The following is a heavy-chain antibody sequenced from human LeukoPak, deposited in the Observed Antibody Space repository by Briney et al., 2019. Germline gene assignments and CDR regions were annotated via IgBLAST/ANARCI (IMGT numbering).Heavy chain of an antibody. CDR3: ARDGENHYYDY. Sequence: GGSLRLSCAASGFTVSSNHNHMSWVRQAPGKGLEWVSVIYSGGTIFYADSLKGRFTISRDNSKNTVYLEMNSLRAEDTAVYYCARDGENHYYDYWGQGTLVTVST. D-gene: IGHD7-27*01. V-gene: IGHV3-66*01. CDR1: GFTVSSNH. CDR2: IYSGGTI. J-gene: IGHJ4*02.